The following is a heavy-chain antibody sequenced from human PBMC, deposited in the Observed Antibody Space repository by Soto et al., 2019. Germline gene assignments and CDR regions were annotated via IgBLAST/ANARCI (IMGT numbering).Heavy chain of an antibody. CDR3: ARDYGYSSGWYHS. CDR2: IYHSGST. CDR1: GGSISSSNW. Sequence: SETLSLTCAVSGGSISSSNWWSWVRQPPGKGLEWIGEIYHSGSTNYNPSLKSRVTISVDKSKNQFSLKLSSVTAADTAVYYCARDYGYSSGWYHSWGQGTLVTVSS. V-gene: IGHV4-4*02. D-gene: IGHD6-19*01. J-gene: IGHJ4*02.